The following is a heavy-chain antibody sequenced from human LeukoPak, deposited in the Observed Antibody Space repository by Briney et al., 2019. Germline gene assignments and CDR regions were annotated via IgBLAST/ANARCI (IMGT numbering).Heavy chain of an antibody. Sequence: SETLXXTCAVDGGSFSGYYWSWVRQPPGKGLEWIGEINHSGSTNYNPSLKSGVTISVETSKNQCSLKRSGGEGGDTGVDYCXRGGVGMDVWGKGTTVTVSS. CDR1: GGSFSGYY. D-gene: IGHD2-15*01. CDR3: XRGGVGMDV. J-gene: IGHJ6*03. CDR2: INHSGST. V-gene: IGHV4-34*01.